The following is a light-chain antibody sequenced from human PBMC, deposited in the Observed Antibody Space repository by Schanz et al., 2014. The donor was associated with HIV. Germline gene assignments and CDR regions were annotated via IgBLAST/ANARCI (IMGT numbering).Light chain of an antibody. CDR2: GNS. CDR1: SSNIGAGYD. CDR3: LSYDISLSSYV. V-gene: IGLV1-40*01. J-gene: IGLJ1*01. Sequence: QSVLTQPPSVSGAPGQRVTISCTGSSSNIGAGYDVHWYQHLPETAPKLLIYGNSNRPSGVPDRFSGTQSGTSASLAITGLQAEDEGDYYCLSYDISLSSYVFGTGTKLTVL.